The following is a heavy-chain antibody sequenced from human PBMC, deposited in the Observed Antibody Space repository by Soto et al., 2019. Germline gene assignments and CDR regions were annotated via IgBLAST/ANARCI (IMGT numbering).Heavy chain of an antibody. Sequence: QVQLVESGGGMVQPGRSLRLSCAASGFTFSSYGMHWVRQAPGKGLEWVAVMSYDGSNKYYADSVKCLFTISRDNSKNTHNLQMNILSAENTAVYYGAKDLGISSFFSGLIYGMDVWGQGTTVTVSS. CDR1: GFTFSSYG. J-gene: IGHJ6*02. V-gene: IGHV3-30*18. CDR2: MSYDGSNK. CDR3: AKDLGISSFFSGLIYGMDV. D-gene: IGHD5-12*01.